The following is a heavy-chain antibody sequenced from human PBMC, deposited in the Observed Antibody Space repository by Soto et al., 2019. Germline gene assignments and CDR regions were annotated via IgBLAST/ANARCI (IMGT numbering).Heavy chain of an antibody. CDR2: IYYSGST. CDR3: ARHGYSYAFDY. V-gene: IGHV4-39*01. D-gene: IGHD5-18*01. Sequence: QLQLQESGPGLMKPSETLSLTCTVSGGSISSSSYYWGWIRQPPGKGLEWIGSIYYSGSTYYNPSLKSRVTISVDTSKNQFSLKLSSVTAADTAVYYCARHGYSYAFDYWGQGTLVTVSS. J-gene: IGHJ4*02. CDR1: GGSISSSSYY.